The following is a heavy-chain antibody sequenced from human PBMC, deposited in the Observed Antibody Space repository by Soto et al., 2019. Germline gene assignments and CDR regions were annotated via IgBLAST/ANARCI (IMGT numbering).Heavy chain of an antibody. D-gene: IGHD2-8*02. CDR3: ARGRYWDY. Sequence: QVHLVQSGAEVKKPGASVKVSCKGSGYAFTTYGITWVRQAPGQGLEWMGWISAHNGNTNYAQKLQGRVTVTRDTSTSTAYMELRSRRSADTAVYYCARGRYWDYWGQGALVTVSS. V-gene: IGHV1-18*01. CDR1: GYAFTTYG. CDR2: ISAHNGNT. J-gene: IGHJ4*02.